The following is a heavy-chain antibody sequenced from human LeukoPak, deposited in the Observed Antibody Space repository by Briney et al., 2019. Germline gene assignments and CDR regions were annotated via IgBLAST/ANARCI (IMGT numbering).Heavy chain of an antibody. J-gene: IGHJ4*02. D-gene: IGHD2-15*01. Sequence: SETLSLTCAVYGGSFSGYYRSWIRQPPGKGLEWIGEINHSGSTNYNPSLKSRVTISVDTSKNQFSLKLSSVTAADTAVYYCARVRCGGSCHFDYWGQGTLVTVSS. CDR1: GGSFSGYY. CDR3: ARVRCGGSCHFDY. CDR2: INHSGST. V-gene: IGHV4-34*01.